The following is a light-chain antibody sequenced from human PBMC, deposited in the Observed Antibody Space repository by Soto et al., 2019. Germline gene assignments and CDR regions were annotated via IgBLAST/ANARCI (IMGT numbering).Light chain of an antibody. V-gene: IGLV2-14*03. J-gene: IGLJ1*01. CDR2: DVT. CDR3: ISFTSSGAHV. CDR1: SSDVGGHNY. Sequence: QSVLAQPASVSGSPGQSITITCTGTSSDVGGHNYVSWYQQHPGKVPKLIIYDVTNRPSGVSNRFSASKSGDTASLTISGLQAEGGADYYCISFTSSGAHVFGSGTKVTVL.